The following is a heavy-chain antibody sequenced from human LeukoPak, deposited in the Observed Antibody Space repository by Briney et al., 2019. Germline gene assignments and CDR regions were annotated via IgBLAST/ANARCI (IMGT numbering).Heavy chain of an antibody. CDR1: GYSFTSHW. V-gene: IGHV5-51*01. CDR2: IYPGDSDT. J-gene: IGHJ6*03. D-gene: IGHD2-2*01. Sequence: GESLKISCKGSGYSFTSHWIGWVRQMPGKGLEWMGIIYPGDSDTRYSPSFQGQVTISADKSISTAYLQWSSLKASDTAMYYCARLGHQLPTKNYYYYMDVWGKGTTVTVSS. CDR3: ARLGHQLPTKNYYYYMDV.